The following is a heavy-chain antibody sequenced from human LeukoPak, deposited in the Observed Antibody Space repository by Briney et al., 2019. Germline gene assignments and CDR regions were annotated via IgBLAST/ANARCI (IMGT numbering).Heavy chain of an antibody. V-gene: IGHV1-46*01. CDR2: INPSGGST. D-gene: IGHD2-15*01. CDR3: AREPVVADAFDI. Sequence: ASVKVSCKASGYTFTSYYMHWVRQAPEQGLEWMGIINPSGGSTSYAQKFQGRVTMTRDTSTSTVYMELSSLRSEDTAVYYCAREPVVADAFDIWGQGTMVTVSS. J-gene: IGHJ3*02. CDR1: GYTFTSYY.